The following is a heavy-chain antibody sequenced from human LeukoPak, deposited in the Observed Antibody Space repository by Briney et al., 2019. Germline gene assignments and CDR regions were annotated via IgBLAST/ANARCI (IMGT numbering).Heavy chain of an antibody. Sequence: GGSPRLSCAASGFTFSSHAMHWVRQAPGKGLEWLAVISSDGSTKTYAESVKGRFTISRDSSKNSVYLQVNGLSADDTAVYYCARARACGPSCYIVDYWGQGTLVTVS. CDR3: ARARACGPSCYIVDY. J-gene: IGHJ4*02. CDR2: ISSDGSTK. CDR1: GFTFSSHA. D-gene: IGHD2-2*02. V-gene: IGHV3-30*04.